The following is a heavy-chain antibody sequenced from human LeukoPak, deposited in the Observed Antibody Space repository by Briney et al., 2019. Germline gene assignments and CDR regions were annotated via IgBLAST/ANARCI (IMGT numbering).Heavy chain of an antibody. D-gene: IGHD3-3*01. CDR2: ISGSGDRT. V-gene: IGHV3-23*01. CDR1: GFTSNRFA. Sequence: GGSLRLSCAASGFTSNRFAMSWVRQAPGKGPEGVSSISGSGDRTYYADSVKGRFTVSIDNSKNTLYLQMNSLRAEDTALYYCARGWKPYDFWSGYSDAFDIWGQGTMVTVSS. CDR3: ARGWKPYDFWSGYSDAFDI. J-gene: IGHJ3*02.